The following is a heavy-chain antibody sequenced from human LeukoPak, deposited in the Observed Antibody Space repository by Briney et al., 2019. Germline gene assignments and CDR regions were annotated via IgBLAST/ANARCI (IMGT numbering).Heavy chain of an antibody. V-gene: IGHV3-9*01. CDR2: ISWNSGSI. CDR3: AKERGIYSGYDYFDY. J-gene: IGHJ4*02. CDR1: GFTFDDYA. D-gene: IGHD5-12*01. Sequence: GGSLRLSCAASGFTFDDYAMHWVRQAPGKGLEWVSGISWNSGSIGYADSVKGGFTISRDNSKNTLYLQMNSLRAEDTALYYCAKERGIYSGYDYFDYWGQGTLVTVSS.